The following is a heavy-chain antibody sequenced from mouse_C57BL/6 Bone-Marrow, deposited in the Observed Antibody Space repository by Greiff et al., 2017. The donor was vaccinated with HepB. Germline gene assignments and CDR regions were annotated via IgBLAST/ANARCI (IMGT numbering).Heavy chain of an antibody. CDR1: GYTFTDYE. Sequence: QVQLKESGAELVRPGASVTLSCKASGYTFTDYEMHWVKQTPVHGLEWIGAIDPETGGTAYNQKFKGKARLTADKSSSTAYMDLRSLTSEDSAVYYCTRSDDGYYRYWFAYWGQGTLVTVSA. CDR2: IDPETGGT. D-gene: IGHD2-3*01. CDR3: TRSDDGYYRYWFAY. J-gene: IGHJ3*01. V-gene: IGHV1-15*01.